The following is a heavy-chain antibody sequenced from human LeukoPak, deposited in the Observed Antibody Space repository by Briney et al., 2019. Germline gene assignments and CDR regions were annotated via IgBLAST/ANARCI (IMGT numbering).Heavy chain of an antibody. CDR2: ISSSSSYI. CDR1: GFTFSSYS. J-gene: IGHJ4*02. CDR3: ARDRYSSGWACGY. D-gene: IGHD6-19*01. Sequence: PGGSLRLSCAASGFTFSSYSMNWVRQAPGKGLEWVSSISSSSSYIYYADSVKGRFTISRDNAKNSLYLQMNSLRAEDTAVYYCARDRYSSGWACGYWGQGTLVTVSS. V-gene: IGHV3-21*01.